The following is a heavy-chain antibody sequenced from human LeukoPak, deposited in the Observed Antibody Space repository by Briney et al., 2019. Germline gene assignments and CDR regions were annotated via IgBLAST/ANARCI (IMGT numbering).Heavy chain of an antibody. J-gene: IGHJ4*02. Sequence: PGRSLRLSCAASGFTFSSYAMHWVRQAPGKGLEWVAVISYDGSNKYYADSVKGRFTISRDNSKNTLYLQMNSLRAEDTAVYYCAKGYSITGPKGVGFDYWGQGTLVTVSS. CDR2: ISYDGSNK. CDR1: GFTFSSYA. V-gene: IGHV3-30*04. CDR3: AKGYSITGPKGVGFDY. D-gene: IGHD6-13*01.